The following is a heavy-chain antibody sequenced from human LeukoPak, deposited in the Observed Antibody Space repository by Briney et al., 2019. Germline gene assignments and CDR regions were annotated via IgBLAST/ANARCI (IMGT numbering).Heavy chain of an antibody. V-gene: IGHV3-33*08. D-gene: IGHD2-2*01. CDR1: GFTFSSYW. J-gene: IGHJ4*02. CDR3: ARDDCSTTPCYAY. CDR2: IWYDGSKT. Sequence: GGSLRLSCAASGFTFSSYWMSWVRQAPGKGLEWVAAIWYDGSKTSYTDSVKGRFTVSRDISKNTVYLQMNGLKAEDTAVYYCARDDCSTTPCYAYWGQGTLVTVSS.